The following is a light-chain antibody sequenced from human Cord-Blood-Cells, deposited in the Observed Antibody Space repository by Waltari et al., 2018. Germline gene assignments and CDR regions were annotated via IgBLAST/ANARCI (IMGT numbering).Light chain of an antibody. Sequence: QSALTQPASVSGSPGQSITISCTGPSSDVGSYNLFSWYQQHPGKAPKLMIYEGSKRPSGVSNRFSGSKSGNTASLTIAGLQAEDEADYYCCSYAGSSLWVFGGGTKLTVL. CDR3: CSYAGSSLWV. V-gene: IGLV2-23*01. J-gene: IGLJ3*02. CDR1: SSDVGSYNL. CDR2: EGS.